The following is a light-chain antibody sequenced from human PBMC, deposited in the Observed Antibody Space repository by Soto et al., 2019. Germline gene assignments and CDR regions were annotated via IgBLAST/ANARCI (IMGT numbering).Light chain of an antibody. CDR1: SSDVGGYNY. Sequence: QSALTQPASVSGSPGQSVTISCTGTSSDVGGYNYVSWYQHHPGKAPKLVIYEVINRPSGVPDRFSGSKSGNTASLTISGLQAEDEADYYCCSYTSSYTWVFGGGTKLTVL. CDR3: CSYTSSYTWV. J-gene: IGLJ2*01. CDR2: EVI. V-gene: IGLV2-11*01.